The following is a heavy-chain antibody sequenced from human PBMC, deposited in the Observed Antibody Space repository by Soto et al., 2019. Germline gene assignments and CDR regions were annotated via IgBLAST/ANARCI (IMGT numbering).Heavy chain of an antibody. D-gene: IGHD3-10*01. CDR2: ISHDGSHE. CDR3: ARNSDHRLVRGWLDP. Sequence: QGQLHESGGGVVQPGRSLRLSCAASGLTFSTSAMHWVHQAPGKGLEWVAMISHDGSHEYYVDSVKGRFSVSRDNSHNILHLQMNSLRIEDTAVYFCARNSDHRLVRGWLDPWGQGTLVTVSS. J-gene: IGHJ5*02. CDR1: GLTFSTSA. V-gene: IGHV3-30-3*01.